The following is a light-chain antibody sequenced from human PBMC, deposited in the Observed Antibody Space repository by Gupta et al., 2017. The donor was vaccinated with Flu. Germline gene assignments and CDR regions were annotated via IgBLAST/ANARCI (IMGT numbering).Light chain of an antibody. CDR2: EVT. Sequence: QSGLTQPASVSGSPGQSITISCTGTSLDIGTYNYVSWYQQHPGKAPKLMIYEVTNRPSGVSDRFSGSKFGNTASLTISGLQGEDEAHYYCTSFTTSSTWVCGGGTIDRP. J-gene: IGLJ3*02. CDR1: SLDIGTYNY. CDR3: TSFTTSSTWV. V-gene: IGLV2-14*03.